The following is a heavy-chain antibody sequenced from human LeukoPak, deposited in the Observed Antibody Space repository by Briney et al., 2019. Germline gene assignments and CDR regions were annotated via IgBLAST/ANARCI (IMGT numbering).Heavy chain of an antibody. CDR2: MNPSSSST. D-gene: IGHD3-22*01. Sequence: ASVTVSCKASGYTFTSYYMHWVRQPPGHGLEWVGIMNPSSSSTSYAKKFLGRVTMTRDMSTSTVYMELSSLRSEDTAVYYCARAWAQGFSSGYLVDWGQGTLITVSS. J-gene: IGHJ4*02. V-gene: IGHV1-46*01. CDR3: ARAWAQGFSSGYLVD. CDR1: GYTFTSYY.